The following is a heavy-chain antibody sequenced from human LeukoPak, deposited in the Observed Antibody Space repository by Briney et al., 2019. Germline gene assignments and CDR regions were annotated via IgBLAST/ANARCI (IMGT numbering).Heavy chain of an antibody. D-gene: IGHD2-21*01. V-gene: IGHV1-2*02. CDR2: INPNSGGT. CDR1: GYTFTGYY. Sequence: ASVKVSCKASGYTFTGYYMHWVRQAPGQGLEWMGWINPNSGGTNYAQKLQGRVTMTTDTSTSTAYMELRSLRSGDTAVYYCTRHIPLSVVDPWGQGTLVTVSS. CDR3: TRHIPLSVVDP. J-gene: IGHJ5*02.